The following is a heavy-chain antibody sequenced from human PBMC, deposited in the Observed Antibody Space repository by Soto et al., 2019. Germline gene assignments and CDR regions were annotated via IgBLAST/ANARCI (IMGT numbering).Heavy chain of an antibody. CDR1: GGSISSSSNY. CDR2: IYYSGSP. CDR3: ASQIITMVRGVLIVWFDP. V-gene: IGHV4-39*01. D-gene: IGHD3-10*01. J-gene: IGHJ5*02. Sequence: SQTLSLTCPVSGGSISSSSNYWGWLRQPPGKGLEWIGSIYYSGSPYYNPSLKSRVTISVDKSKNQFSLKLRSVTAADTAVYYCASQIITMVRGVLIVWFDPWGQGTVVTGFS.